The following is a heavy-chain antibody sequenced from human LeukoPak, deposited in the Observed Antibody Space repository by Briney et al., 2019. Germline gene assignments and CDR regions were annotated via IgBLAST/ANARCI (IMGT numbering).Heavy chain of an antibody. Sequence: PGGSLRLSCAASGFIFSHYGMQWVRQAPGKGLEWVAVIWSDASNRFYAGSVKGRFTISRDNSQNTLFLQMNSLRAEDTAMYYCARDAQRGFDYSNSLEYWGHGTLVTVSS. CDR2: IWSDASNR. V-gene: IGHV3-33*01. CDR3: ARDAQRGFDYSNSLEY. D-gene: IGHD4-11*01. J-gene: IGHJ4*01. CDR1: GFIFSHYG.